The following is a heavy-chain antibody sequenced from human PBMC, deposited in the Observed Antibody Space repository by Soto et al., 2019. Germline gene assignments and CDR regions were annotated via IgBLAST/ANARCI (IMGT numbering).Heavy chain of an antibody. V-gene: IGHV1-2*02. Sequence: QVQLVQSGAEVKKPGASVKVSCKASGYTFTGYYMHWVRQAPGQGLEWMGWIKPNSGGTNYAQELQGRVTMTRDTSISTAYMEMSRLRSDDAAVYYCARGGYSNDGTDYWGQGTLVTVSS. CDR2: IKPNSGGT. J-gene: IGHJ4*02. D-gene: IGHD4-4*01. CDR3: ARGGYSNDGTDY. CDR1: GYTFTGYY.